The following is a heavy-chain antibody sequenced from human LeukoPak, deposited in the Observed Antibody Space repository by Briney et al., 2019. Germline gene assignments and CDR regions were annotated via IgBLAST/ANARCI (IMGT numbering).Heavy chain of an antibody. V-gene: IGHV3-21*01. Sequence: GGSLRLSCAASGFTFSGYVMTWVRQAPGKGLECVSSITFSSSHIYYADSVKGRFTISKDNTKDSLYLQMNSLRAEDTAIYYCARGPQFSGPGWFDPWGQGTLVTVSS. CDR2: ITFSSSHI. CDR1: GFTFSGYV. D-gene: IGHD3-10*01. CDR3: ARGPQFSGPGWFDP. J-gene: IGHJ5*02.